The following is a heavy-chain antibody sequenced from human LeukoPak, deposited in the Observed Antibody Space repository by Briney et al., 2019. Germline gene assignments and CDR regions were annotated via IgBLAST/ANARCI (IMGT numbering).Heavy chain of an antibody. CDR3: AKDYPTYYYDSSGLEYFQH. D-gene: IGHD3-22*01. V-gene: IGHV3-23*01. Sequence: GGSLRLSCAASGVTLSTYAMSWARQAPGKGLEWVSAISGSGGSTYYADSVKGRFTISRDNSKNTLYLQMNSLRAEDTAVYYCAKDYPTYYYDSSGLEYFQHWGQGTLVTVSS. J-gene: IGHJ1*01. CDR2: ISGSGGST. CDR1: GVTLSTYA.